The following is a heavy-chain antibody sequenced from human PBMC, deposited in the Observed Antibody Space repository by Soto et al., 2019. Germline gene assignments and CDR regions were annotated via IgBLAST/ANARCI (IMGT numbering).Heavy chain of an antibody. CDR3: AIVGYIDGIGNVQYV. Sequence: PSETLSLTCTVSGGSISSGDYYWSWIRQPPGKGLEWIGYIYYSGSTYYNPSLKSRVTMSVDTSKNQFSLKLSSVTAADTAVYYCAIVGYIDGIGNVQYVRGQGTTVIVSS. D-gene: IGHD5-18*01. J-gene: IGHJ6*02. V-gene: IGHV4-30-4*01. CDR1: GGSISSGDYY. CDR2: IYYSGST.